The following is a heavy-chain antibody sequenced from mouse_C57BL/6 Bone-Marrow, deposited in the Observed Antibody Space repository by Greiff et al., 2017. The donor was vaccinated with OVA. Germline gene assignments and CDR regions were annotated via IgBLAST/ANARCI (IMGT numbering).Heavy chain of an antibody. CDR1: GFSLNSYG. J-gene: IGHJ3*01. CDR2: IWRGGST. CDR3: AKGYSFAY. D-gene: IGHD2-3*01. V-gene: IGHV2-5*01. Sequence: QVQLQQSGPGLAQPPQRLSITCTVPGFSLNSYGVHWVRQSPGKGLEWLGVIWRGGSTDYNAAFMSRLSITKDNSKSQVFCKMNSLQADYTAIYYCAKGYSFAYWGQGTLVTVSA.